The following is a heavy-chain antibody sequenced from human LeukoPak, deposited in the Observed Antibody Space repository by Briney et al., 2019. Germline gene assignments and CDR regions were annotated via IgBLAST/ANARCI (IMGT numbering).Heavy chain of an antibody. Sequence: SETLSLTCSVSGASISSYYWSWIRQPAGKGLEWIGRIYVSGTSVYNPSLKSRVTMSVDTSKNQLSLRLQSVTAADTAVYYCARHGREGQADYWGQGTLVTVSS. CDR3: ARHGREGQADY. CDR1: GASISSYY. CDR2: IYVSGTS. J-gene: IGHJ4*02. V-gene: IGHV4-4*07.